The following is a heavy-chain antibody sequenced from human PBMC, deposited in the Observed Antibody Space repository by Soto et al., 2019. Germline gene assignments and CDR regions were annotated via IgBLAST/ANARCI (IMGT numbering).Heavy chain of an antibody. CDR2: IYYSGNT. CDR3: AQALVFTGGDGFDV. CDR1: GGSITTGGRY. Sequence: QVRLQEWGPGLVKPSQTLSLKCSVSGGSITTGGRYWSWIRQLPGKGLEWIGDIYYSGNTYYNASLKRRVTISLEAAKNQFSLKLRSVTAADTVVYYCAQALVFTGGDGFDVWGQGRLVTVSS. D-gene: IGHD6-6*01. J-gene: IGHJ3*01. V-gene: IGHV4-31*02.